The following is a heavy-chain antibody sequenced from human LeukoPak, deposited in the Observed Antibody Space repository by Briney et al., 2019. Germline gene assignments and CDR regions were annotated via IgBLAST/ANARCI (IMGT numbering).Heavy chain of an antibody. Sequence: GGSLRLSCAASGFTFSSYWMHWVRQVPGKGLVWVSRINSDGSSTSYADAVKGRFTISRDNAKNTLYVQMNSLRAEDTAVYYCSTGSGHAFDIWGRGTMVTVSS. CDR3: STGSGHAFDI. D-gene: IGHD3-10*01. CDR2: INSDGSST. J-gene: IGHJ3*02. CDR1: GFTFSSYW. V-gene: IGHV3-74*01.